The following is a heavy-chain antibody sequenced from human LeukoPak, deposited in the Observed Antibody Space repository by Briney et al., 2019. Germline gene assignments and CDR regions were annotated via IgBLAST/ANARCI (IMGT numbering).Heavy chain of an antibody. CDR2: ISGSGGST. CDR3: AKDDTLLGGSYYDPYYYYYYMDV. J-gene: IGHJ6*03. D-gene: IGHD1-26*01. Sequence: GGSLRLSCAASGFTISSYAMSWVRQAPGKGLEWVSAISGSGGSTYYADSVKGRFTISRDNSKNTLYLQMNSLRAEDTAVYYCAKDDTLLGGSYYDPYYYYYYMDVWGKGTTVTVSS. V-gene: IGHV3-23*01. CDR1: GFTISSYA.